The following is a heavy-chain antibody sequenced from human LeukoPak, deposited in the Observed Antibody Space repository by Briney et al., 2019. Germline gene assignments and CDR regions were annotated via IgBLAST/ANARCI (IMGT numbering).Heavy chain of an antibody. J-gene: IGHJ4*02. D-gene: IGHD2-21*02. CDR2: IIPIFGTA. V-gene: IGHV1-69*05. Sequence: SVNVSCKASGGTFSSYAISWVRQAPGQGLEWMGGIIPIFGTANYAQKFQGRVTITTDESTSTAYMELSSLRSEDTAVYYCATGGDGFFDYWGQGTLVTVSS. CDR3: ATGGDGFFDY. CDR1: GGTFSSYA.